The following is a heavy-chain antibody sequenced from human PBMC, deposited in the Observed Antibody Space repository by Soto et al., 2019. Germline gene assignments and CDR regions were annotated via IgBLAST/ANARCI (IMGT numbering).Heavy chain of an antibody. J-gene: IGHJ4*02. CDR3: VRDDDNDDHGLDY. Sequence: QVQLVESGGGVVQPGRSLRLSCAVSGFTFRNYGMHWVRQAPGKGLEWVAVIPDDGSYQYYADSVKGRFTISRDNSKNTLYLQMNRLSAEDTGVYFFVRDDDNDDHGLDYWGQGTLGNVSS. V-gene: IGHV3-33*01. CDR2: IPDDGSYQ. CDR1: GFTFRNYG. D-gene: IGHD1-1*01.